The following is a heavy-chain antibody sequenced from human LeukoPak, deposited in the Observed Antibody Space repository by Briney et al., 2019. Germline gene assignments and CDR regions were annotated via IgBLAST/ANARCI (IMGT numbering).Heavy chain of an antibody. V-gene: IGHV3-11*04. CDR3: ARVPPQWLLNRDAFDI. J-gene: IGHJ3*02. Sequence: KPGGSLRLSCAASGFNFSDYFMSWIRQAPGKGLQWLAYISKTGRGIEYAESVRGRFTISRDNAKNSVFLQMDSLRAEDTAVYYCARVPPQWLLNRDAFDIWGQGTMVTVSS. D-gene: IGHD6-19*01. CDR1: GFNFSDYF. CDR2: ISKTGRGI.